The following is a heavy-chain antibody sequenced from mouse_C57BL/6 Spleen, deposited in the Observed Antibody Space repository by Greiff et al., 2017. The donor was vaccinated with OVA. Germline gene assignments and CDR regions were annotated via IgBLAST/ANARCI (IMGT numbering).Heavy chain of an antibody. J-gene: IGHJ1*03. CDR2: IYPRDGST. D-gene: IGHD1-1*01. Sequence: QVHVKQSGPELVKPGASVKLSCKASGYTFTSYDINWVKQRPGQGLEWIGWIYPRDGSTKYNEKFKGKATLTVDTSSSTAYMELHSLTSEDSAVYFCARWGHYYGSSFWYFDVWGTGTTVTVSS. CDR3: ARWGHYYGSSFWYFDV. CDR1: GYTFTSYD. V-gene: IGHV1-85*01.